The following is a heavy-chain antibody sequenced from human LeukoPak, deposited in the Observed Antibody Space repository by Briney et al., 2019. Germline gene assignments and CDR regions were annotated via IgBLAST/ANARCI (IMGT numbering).Heavy chain of an antibody. D-gene: IGHD6-13*01. CDR2: IYYSGST. V-gene: IGHV4-39*07. CDR1: GGSISSSSYY. CDR3: ASQLGSIAAAGPDY. Sequence: SETLSLTCTVSGGSISSSSYYWGWIRQPPGKGLEWIGSIYYSGSTYYNPSLKSRVTISVDTSKNQFSLKLSSVTAADTAVYYCASQLGSIAAAGPDYWGQGTLVTVSS. J-gene: IGHJ4*02.